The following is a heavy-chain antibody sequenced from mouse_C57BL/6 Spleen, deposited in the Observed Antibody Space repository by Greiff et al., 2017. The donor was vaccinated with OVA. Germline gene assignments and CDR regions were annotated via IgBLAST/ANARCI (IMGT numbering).Heavy chain of an antibody. V-gene: IGHV1-26*01. Sequence: EVQLQQSGPELVKPGASVTISCKASGYTFTDYYMNWVKQSHGKSLEWIGDINPNNGGTSYNQKFKGKATFTVDKSSSTAYMELRSLTSEDTAVYNCATYSTFAYWGQGTLVTVSA. CDR3: ATYSTFAY. D-gene: IGHD2-5*01. CDR2: INPNNGGT. CDR1: GYTFTDYY. J-gene: IGHJ3*01.